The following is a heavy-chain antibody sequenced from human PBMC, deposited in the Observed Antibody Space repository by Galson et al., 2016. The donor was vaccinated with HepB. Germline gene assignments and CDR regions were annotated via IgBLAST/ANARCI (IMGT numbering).Heavy chain of an antibody. V-gene: IGHV3-23*01. Sequence: SLRLSCAASGFTFGNYAMDWVRQAPGGGLEWVAAIGGNGSPTYYADSVRGRFSNSRDNSKNTLYLQMNSLRAEDTALYYCARGGGHGFFDYWGQGTQVTVSS. CDR2: IGGNGSPT. J-gene: IGHJ4*02. CDR1: GFTFGNYA. D-gene: IGHD3-10*01. CDR3: ARGGGHGFFDY.